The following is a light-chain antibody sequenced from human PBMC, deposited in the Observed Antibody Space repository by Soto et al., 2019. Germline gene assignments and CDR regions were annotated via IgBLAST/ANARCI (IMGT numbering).Light chain of an antibody. J-gene: IGKJ1*01. CDR2: WAS. V-gene: IGKV4-1*01. CDR1: ESVFSTSNSKNY. Sequence: DIVMTQSPDSLAVSLGERATINCKSSESVFSTSNSKNYLAWYQQKSGQSPKLLIYWASTRESGVPDRFSGSGSGTDFTLTICSLQAEDVAVYFCQQYYRSPPWTFGQGTTVEIK. CDR3: QQYYRSPPWT.